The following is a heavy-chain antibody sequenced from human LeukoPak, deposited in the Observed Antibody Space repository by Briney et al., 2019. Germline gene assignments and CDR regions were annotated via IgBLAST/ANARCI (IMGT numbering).Heavy chain of an antibody. D-gene: IGHD3-22*01. CDR1: GGSISSSNW. J-gene: IGHJ4*02. CDR3: ARGVGDYFDGSAYYEEPQFFDF. V-gene: IGHV4-4*02. CDR2: IYHSGST. Sequence: SETLSLTCAVSGGSISSSNWWSWVRQPPGKGLEWIGEIYHSGSTNYNPSLKSRVTISVDKSKNQFSLKLSSVTAADTALYYCARGVGDYFDGSAYYEEPQFFDFWGQGTLVTVSS.